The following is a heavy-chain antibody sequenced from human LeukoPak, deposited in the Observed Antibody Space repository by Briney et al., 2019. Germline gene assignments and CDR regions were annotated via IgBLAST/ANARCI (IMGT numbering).Heavy chain of an antibody. D-gene: IGHD3-10*02. CDR3: ARQEGHQQMLKYFRH. V-gene: IGHV5-51*01. CDR2: IYPDDSDT. CDR1: GYSFTNYW. J-gene: IGHJ1*01. Sequence: GESLQISCKGSGYSFTNYWIGWVRQMPGKGLEWMGIIYPDDSDTRYSPSFQGQVTISADKSISTAYLQWSSLKASDTAMYYCARQEGHQQMLKYFRHWGQGTLVTVSS.